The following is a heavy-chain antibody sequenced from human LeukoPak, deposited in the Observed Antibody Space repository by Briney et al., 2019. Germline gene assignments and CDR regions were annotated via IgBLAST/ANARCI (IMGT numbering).Heavy chain of an antibody. D-gene: IGHD5-18*01. CDR3: ARVGGYSYGYPLDY. J-gene: IGHJ4*02. Sequence: ASVKVSCKASGYTFTGYYMHWVRQAPGQGLEWMGRINPNSGGTNYAQKFQGRVTMTRDTSTSTAYMELSRLRSDDTAVYYCARVGGYSYGYPLDYWGQGTLVTVSS. CDR2: INPNSGGT. V-gene: IGHV1-2*06. CDR1: GYTFTGYY.